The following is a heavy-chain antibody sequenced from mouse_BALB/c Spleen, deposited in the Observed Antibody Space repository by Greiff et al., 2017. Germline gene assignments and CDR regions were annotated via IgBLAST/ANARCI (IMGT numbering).Heavy chain of an antibody. J-gene: IGHJ4*01. CDR2: ISSGSSTI. CDR1: GFTFSSFG. Sequence: VQLKESGGGLVQPGGSRKLSCAASGFTFSSFGMHWVRQAPEKGLEWVAYISSGSSTIYYADTVKGRFTISRDNPKNTLFLQMTSLRSEDTAMFYCGPCRYDAMDYWGQGTTGTVSS. V-gene: IGHV5-17*02. CDR3: GPCRYDAMDY.